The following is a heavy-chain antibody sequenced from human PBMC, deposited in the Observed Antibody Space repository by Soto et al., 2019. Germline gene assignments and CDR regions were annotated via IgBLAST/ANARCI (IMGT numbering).Heavy chain of an antibody. J-gene: IGHJ4*02. CDR3: ARQPRYGSGSYYNPFDY. V-gene: IGHV4-39*01. CDR2: IYYSGRT. CDR1: GGSISSSSYY. Sequence: QLQLQESGPGLVKPSETLSLTCTVSGGSISSSSYYWGWIRQPPGKGLEWIGSIYYSGRTYYNPSLKSRVTISVDTSKNQFSLKLSSVTAADTAVYYCARQPRYGSGSYYNPFDYWGQGTLVTVSS. D-gene: IGHD3-10*01.